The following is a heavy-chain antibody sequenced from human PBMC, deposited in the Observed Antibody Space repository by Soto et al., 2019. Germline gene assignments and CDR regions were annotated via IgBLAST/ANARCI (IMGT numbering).Heavy chain of an antibody. CDR1: GGSFSGYY. V-gene: IGHV4-34*01. D-gene: IGHD2-2*01. J-gene: IGHJ3*02. Sequence: SETLSLTCAVYGGSFSGYYWSWIRQPPGKGLEWIGEINHSGSTNHNPSLKSRVTISVDTSKNQFSLKLSSVTAADTAVYYCARGWCSSTSCFPIWGQGTMVTVSS. CDR3: ARGWCSSTSCFPI. CDR2: INHSGST.